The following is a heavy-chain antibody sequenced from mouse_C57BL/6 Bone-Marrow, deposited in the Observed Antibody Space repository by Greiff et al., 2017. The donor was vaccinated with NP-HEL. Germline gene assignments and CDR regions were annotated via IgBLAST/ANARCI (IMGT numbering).Heavy chain of an antibody. CDR1: GYSITSDY. D-gene: IGHD2-4*01. J-gene: IGHJ4*01. V-gene: IGHV3-8*01. CDR3: ATSLYDYGAMDY. CDR2: ISYSGST. Sequence: VHVKQSGPGLAKPSQTLSLTCSVTGYSITSDYWNWIRKFPGNKLEYMGYISYSGSTYYNPSLKSRISITRDTSKNQYYLQLNSVTTEDTATYYCATSLYDYGAMDYWGQGTSVTVSS.